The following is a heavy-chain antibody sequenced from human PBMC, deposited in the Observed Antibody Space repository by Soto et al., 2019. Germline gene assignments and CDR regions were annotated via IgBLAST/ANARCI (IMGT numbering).Heavy chain of an antibody. CDR3: AKTESVAVEGMDV. CDR2: ISGSGGST. V-gene: IGHV3-23*01. CDR1: RFTFSSYA. J-gene: IGHJ6*02. D-gene: IGHD2-15*01. Sequence: EVQLLESGGGLVQPGGSLRLSCAASRFTFSSYAMSWVRQAPGKGLEWVSAISGSGGSTYYADSVKGRFTISRDNSKNTLYLQMNSLRAEDTAVYYCAKTESVAVEGMDVWGQGTTVTVSS.